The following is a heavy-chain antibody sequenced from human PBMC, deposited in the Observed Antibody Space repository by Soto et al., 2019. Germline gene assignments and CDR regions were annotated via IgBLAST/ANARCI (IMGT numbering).Heavy chain of an antibody. J-gene: IGHJ5*02. Sequence: QVQLVESGGGVVQPGMSLRLSCAASGFTFENFGMHWVRQAPGKGLEWVAVIAYDGSSKYYADSVKGRFTISRDNSNNTLYLQMTSLRVEDTAVYYCAKSLDGVPVQEFDPRGQGTLVTVSS. V-gene: IGHV3-30*18. D-gene: IGHD3-3*01. CDR1: GFTFENFG. CDR3: AKSLDGVPVQEFDP. CDR2: IAYDGSSK.